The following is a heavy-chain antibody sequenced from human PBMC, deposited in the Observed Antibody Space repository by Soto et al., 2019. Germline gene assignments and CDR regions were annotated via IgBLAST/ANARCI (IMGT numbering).Heavy chain of an antibody. CDR2: ISGSGGGT. J-gene: IGHJ5*02. CDR3: ARDHTAMDL. Sequence: GGSLRLSCAASGFTFSSYAMSWVRQAPGKGLEWVSLISGSGGGTYYADSVKGRFTISRDNSKNTLYLQMNSLRAEDTAVYYCARDHTAMDLWGQGTLVTVSS. CDR1: GFTFSSYA. V-gene: IGHV3-23*01. D-gene: IGHD5-18*01.